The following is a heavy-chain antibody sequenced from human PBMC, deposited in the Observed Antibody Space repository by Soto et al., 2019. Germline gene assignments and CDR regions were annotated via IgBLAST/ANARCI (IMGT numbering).Heavy chain of an antibody. Sequence: EVQLAESGGGMVQPGGSLRLSCVASGFTFSSYDMHWVRQAPGKGLEYVSSISSNGGTTYYGNSVKGRFTISRDNSKNTLYLQRGGLRAEDMAGYYCVSGVTGHFDYWGQGTLVTVSS. V-gene: IGHV3-64*01. CDR1: GFTFSSYD. CDR2: ISSNGGTT. D-gene: IGHD2-21*02. CDR3: VSGVTGHFDY. J-gene: IGHJ4*02.